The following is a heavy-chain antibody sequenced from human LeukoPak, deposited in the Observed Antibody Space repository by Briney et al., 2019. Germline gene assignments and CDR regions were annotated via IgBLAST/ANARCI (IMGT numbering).Heavy chain of an antibody. CDR2: ISAYNGNT. J-gene: IGHJ6*03. Sequence: ASVKVSCKASGYTFTSYGISWVRQAPGQGLEWMGWISAYNGNTTYAQKLQGRVTMTTDTSTSTAYMELRSLRSDDTAVYYCARFAKQQLVRDYMDVWAKGPRSPSP. CDR1: GYTFTSYG. V-gene: IGHV1-18*01. D-gene: IGHD6-13*01. CDR3: ARFAKQQLVRDYMDV.